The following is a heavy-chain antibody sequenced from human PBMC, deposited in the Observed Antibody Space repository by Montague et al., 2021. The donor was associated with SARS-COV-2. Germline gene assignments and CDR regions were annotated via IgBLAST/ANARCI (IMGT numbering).Heavy chain of an antibody. Sequence: SETLSLTCAVYGGSFSDYYWTWIRQSPGKGLEWIAEINHSGTTNYNLNPSLRSRVTISVDTSKSQFSLKLSSVTAADTGVYYCARWDPQTLTLIGLRGKSASDYWGQGTLVTVSS. J-gene: IGHJ4*02. CDR1: GGSFSDYY. V-gene: IGHV4-34*01. CDR2: INHSGTT. D-gene: IGHD4-23*01. CDR3: ARWDPQTLTLIGLRGKSASDY.